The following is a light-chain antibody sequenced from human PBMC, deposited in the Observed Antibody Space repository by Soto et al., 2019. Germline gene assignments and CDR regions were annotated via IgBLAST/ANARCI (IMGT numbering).Light chain of an antibody. J-gene: IGKJ1*01. V-gene: IGKV3-15*01. CDR2: GAS. Sequence: TCRASQSVSNNDLAWYQQKPGQAPRLLIYGASTRATGIPARFSGSGYRKESYDTVRRFQYSDCAVFQCQQYHYWPPWRFGRGTKVDIK. CDR1: QSVSNN. CDR3: QQYHYWPPWR.